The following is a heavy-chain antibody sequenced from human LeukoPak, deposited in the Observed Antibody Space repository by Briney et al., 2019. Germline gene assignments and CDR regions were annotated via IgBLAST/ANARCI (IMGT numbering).Heavy chain of an antibody. CDR1: GFTFSGPS. J-gene: IGHJ6*02. Sequence: PGGSLRLSCAASGFTFSGPSIHWVRQTPGKGMEWVGRVRGKTSNYATEYAASVRGRFTISRDDSRNTAFLQMNNLNPEDTALYYRTRPGKNQPPWQEGGDMDLWGQGTTVTVFS. V-gene: IGHV3-73*01. CDR2: VRGKTSNYAT. CDR3: TRPGKNQPPWQEGGDMDL. D-gene: IGHD3-16*01.